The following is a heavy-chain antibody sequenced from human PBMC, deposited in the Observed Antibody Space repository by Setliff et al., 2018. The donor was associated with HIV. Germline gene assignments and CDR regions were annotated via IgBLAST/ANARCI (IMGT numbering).Heavy chain of an antibody. Sequence: SETLSFTCTVSGASIPSNIYYWGWIRQAPGKGLEWIGSVSHSGITFYNPSLKSRVTISVDTSKNQFSLKLTSVAAADTAVYYCARHSDIAPRRTYFDYWGQGTLVTVSS. CDR2: VSHSGIT. V-gene: IGHV4-39*01. CDR3: ARHSDIAPRRTYFDY. D-gene: IGHD6-6*01. J-gene: IGHJ4*02. CDR1: GASIPSNIYY.